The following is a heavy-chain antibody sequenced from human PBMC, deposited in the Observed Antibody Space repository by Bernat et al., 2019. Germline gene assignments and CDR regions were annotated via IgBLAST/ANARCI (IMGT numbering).Heavy chain of an antibody. CDR3: TTASDRNC. CDR2: IKSKTDGVKR. V-gene: IGHV3-15*01. CDR1: GFTFSNAW. J-gene: IGHJ4*02. Sequence: EVQLVESGGGLVKPGGSLRLSCAASGFTFSNAWMSWVRQAPGKGLEWVGRIKSKTDGVKRRCGAPVKGRIPMSRIDSKNTLYLQMNILKTEEPAVYYCTTASDRNCWGQGNLVTVS.